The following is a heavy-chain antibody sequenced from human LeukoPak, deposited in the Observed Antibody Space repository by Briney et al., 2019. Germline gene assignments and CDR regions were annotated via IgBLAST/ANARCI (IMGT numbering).Heavy chain of an antibody. V-gene: IGHV1-18*04. CDR1: GYTFTSYG. Sequence: ASVKVSCKASGYTFTSYGISWVRQAPGQGLEGMGWISAYNGNTNYAQKLQGRVTMTTDTSTSTDYMELRSLRSDDTAVYYCARGRGARGYSYYTGQDNWFDPWGQGTLVTVSS. D-gene: IGHD5-18*01. CDR2: ISAYNGNT. CDR3: ARGRGARGYSYYTGQDNWFDP. J-gene: IGHJ5*02.